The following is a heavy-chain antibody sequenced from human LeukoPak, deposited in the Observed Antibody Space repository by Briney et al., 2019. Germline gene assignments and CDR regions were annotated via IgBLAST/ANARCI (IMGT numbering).Heavy chain of an antibody. Sequence: PSETLSLTCTVSGGSISSYYWSWIPQPPGKGLEWIGYIYYSGSTNYNPSLKSRVTISVDTSKNQFSLKLSSVTAADTAVYYCAREAVAGTCFDYWGQGTLVTVSS. CDR3: AREAVAGTCFDY. V-gene: IGHV4-59*01. CDR2: IYYSGST. CDR1: GGSISSYY. J-gene: IGHJ4*02. D-gene: IGHD6-19*01.